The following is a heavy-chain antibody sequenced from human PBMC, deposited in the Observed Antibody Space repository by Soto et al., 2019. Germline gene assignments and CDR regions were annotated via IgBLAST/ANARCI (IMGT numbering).Heavy chain of an antibody. CDR2: ISSSSSYI. J-gene: IGHJ4*02. D-gene: IGHD3-22*01. Sequence: PGGSLRLSCAASGFTFSSYSMNWVRQAPGKGLEWVSSISSSSSYIYYADSVKGRFTISRDNAKNSLYLQMNSLRAEDTAVYYCAREAQIDSSGLLTKMYYFDFWGQRTLVTFSS. V-gene: IGHV3-21*01. CDR3: AREAQIDSSGLLTKMYYFDF. CDR1: GFTFSSYS.